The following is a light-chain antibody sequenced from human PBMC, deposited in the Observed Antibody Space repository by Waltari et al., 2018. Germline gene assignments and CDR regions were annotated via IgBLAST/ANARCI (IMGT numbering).Light chain of an antibody. J-gene: IGKJ2*01. CDR1: QSVNNN. CDR2: GAS. CDR3: QQYHKWPPFT. V-gene: IGKV3-15*01. Sequence: EIVMTQSPATLSVSPGDSVSLYCRASQSVNNNLAWYQQRPGQAPRLLIYGASTRATGVPARFSGSGSGTEFALSISGLQSEDFAVYYCQQYHKWPPFTFGQGTKL.